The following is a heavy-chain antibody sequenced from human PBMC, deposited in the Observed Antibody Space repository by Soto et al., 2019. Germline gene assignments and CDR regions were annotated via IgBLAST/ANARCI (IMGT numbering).Heavy chain of an antibody. D-gene: IGHD3-3*02. CDR3: ARLASFVTLDWFDP. J-gene: IGHJ5*02. Sequence: QVQLVQSGAEVKEPGASVRVSCKASGYTFINYDISWVRQATGQELGWMGWMNPGRGKTGYASKFQGRVTMTRDASTSTAPLELSILTSEDTAVYYCARLASFVTLDWFDPWGQGTLVTVSS. V-gene: IGHV1-8*02. CDR2: MNPGRGKT. CDR1: GYTFINYD.